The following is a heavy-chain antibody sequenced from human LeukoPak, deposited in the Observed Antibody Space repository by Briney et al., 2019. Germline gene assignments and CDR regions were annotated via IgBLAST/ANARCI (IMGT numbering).Heavy chain of an antibody. CDR2: ISSSSSYM. V-gene: IGHV3-21*01. CDR1: GFTFSSYS. D-gene: IGHD6-25*01. CDR3: ARGRPIWDY. J-gene: IGHJ4*02. Sequence: GGSLRLSCAASGFTFSSYSMNWVRQAPGKGLEWVSSISSSSSYMYYADSVKGRFTISRDNAKNSLYLQMNSLRAEDTAVYYCARGRPIWDYWGQGTLVTVSS.